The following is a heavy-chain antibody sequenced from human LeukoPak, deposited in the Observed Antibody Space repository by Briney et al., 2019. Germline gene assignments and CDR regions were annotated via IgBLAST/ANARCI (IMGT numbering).Heavy chain of an antibody. V-gene: IGHV3-21*01. CDR2: ISSSSSYI. D-gene: IGHD7-27*01. CDR1: GFTFSSYS. J-gene: IGHJ4*02. CDR3: ARDTVLPYNWGSYPSGYYFDY. Sequence: PGGSLRLSCAASGFTFSSYSMNWVRQAPGKGLEWVSSISSSSSYIYYADSVKGRFTISRDNAKNSLYLQMNSLRAEDTAVYYCARDTVLPYNWGSYPSGYYFDYWGQGTLVTVSS.